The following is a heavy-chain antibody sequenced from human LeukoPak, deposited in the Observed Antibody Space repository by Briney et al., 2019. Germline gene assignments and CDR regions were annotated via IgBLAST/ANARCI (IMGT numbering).Heavy chain of an antibody. Sequence: GGSLRLSCAASGLTFSSYSMNWVRQAPGKGLEWVSYISSSSSTIYYADSVKGRFTISRDNAKNSLYLQMNSLRDEDTAVYYCARARASGRSGFDYWGQGTLVTVSS. D-gene: IGHD2-15*01. CDR2: ISSSSSTI. CDR1: GLTFSSYS. CDR3: ARARASGRSGFDY. V-gene: IGHV3-48*02. J-gene: IGHJ4*02.